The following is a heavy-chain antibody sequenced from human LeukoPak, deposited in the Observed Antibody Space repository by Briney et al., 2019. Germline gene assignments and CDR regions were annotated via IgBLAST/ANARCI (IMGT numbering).Heavy chain of an antibody. V-gene: IGHV4-4*02. J-gene: IGHJ6*03. CDR3: ARGHSSGWSLMDV. Sequence: SETLSLTCAVSGGSISNSNWWSWVRQSPVKGLEWIGEINDSEITNYNPSLENRVTMTVDKSRTQFPLKLNSVTAADTAVYYCARGHSSGWSLMDVWGKGLTVTVSS. CDR2: INDSEIT. D-gene: IGHD6-19*01. CDR1: GGSISNSNW.